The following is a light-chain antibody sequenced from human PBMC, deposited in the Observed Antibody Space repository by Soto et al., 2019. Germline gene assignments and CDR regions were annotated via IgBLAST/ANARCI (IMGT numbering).Light chain of an antibody. CDR1: SSNIGSNY. CDR3: EAWDDSLSGLNWV. CDR2: SNN. J-gene: IGLJ3*02. Sequence: QSVLTQPPSASGTPGQRVTISCSGSSSNIGSNYVYWYQQLPGTAPKLLIYSNNQRPSGVPDRFSGSKSGTSASLAISGLRSADEADYSCEAWDDSLSGLNWVFGGGTKLTVL. V-gene: IGLV1-47*02.